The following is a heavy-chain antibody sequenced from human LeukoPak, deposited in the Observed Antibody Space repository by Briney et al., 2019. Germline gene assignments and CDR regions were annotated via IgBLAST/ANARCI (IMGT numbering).Heavy chain of an antibody. CDR2: INPNGGTT. D-gene: IGHD4-11*01. CDR3: ARTSDYYNYYFDY. J-gene: IGHJ4*02. V-gene: IGHV1-2*02. Sequence: ASVKVSCKASGYRFTDYYVHWVRQAPGQGLEWMAWINPNGGTTNYAQKFQGRVTMIRDTSISTAYVELSNLRSDDTAVYYCARTSDYYNYYFDYWGQGTPVTVSS. CDR1: GYRFTDYY.